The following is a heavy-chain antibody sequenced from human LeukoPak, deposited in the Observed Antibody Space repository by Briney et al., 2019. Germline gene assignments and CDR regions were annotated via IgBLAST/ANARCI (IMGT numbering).Heavy chain of an antibody. V-gene: IGHV4-31*03. Sequence: PSETLSLTCTVSGGSISSGGYYWSWIRQHPGKGLEWIGYIYYSGSTYYNPSLKSRVTISVETSKNQSSLKLSSVNAADTAVYYCALGAAAGTRLDYWGQGTLVTVSS. D-gene: IGHD6-13*01. CDR1: GGSISSGGYY. CDR2: IYYSGST. J-gene: IGHJ4*02. CDR3: ALGAAAGTRLDY.